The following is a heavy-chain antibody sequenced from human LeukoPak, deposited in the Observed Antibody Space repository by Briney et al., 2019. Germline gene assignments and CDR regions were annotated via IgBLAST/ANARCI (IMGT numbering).Heavy chain of an antibody. D-gene: IGHD5-24*01. J-gene: IGHJ5*02. Sequence: KPSETLSLTCTVSGGSITSSSFYWGWIRQPPGKGLEWIGCIYYTGSTYYNPSLKSRVIISVDTSKNQFSLKLSSVTAADTAVYYCARVPGRWLESWFDPWGQGTLVTVYS. V-gene: IGHV4-39*07. CDR3: ARVPGRWLESWFDP. CDR1: GGSITSSSFY. CDR2: IYYTGST.